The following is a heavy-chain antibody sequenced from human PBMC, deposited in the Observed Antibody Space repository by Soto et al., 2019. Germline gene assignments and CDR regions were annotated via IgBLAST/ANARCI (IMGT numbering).Heavy chain of an antibody. V-gene: IGHV4-39*01. Sequence: QLQLQESGPGLVKPSETLSLTCTVSGGSISSSSYYWGWIRQPPGKGLEWIGSIYYSGSTYYNPPPKSQVTISVTTSKTQSSLKLSSVTAADTAVYYCARRGSSSWYGYWGQGTLVTVSS. D-gene: IGHD6-13*01. CDR2: IYYSGST. CDR3: ARRGSSSWYGY. CDR1: GGSISSSSYY. J-gene: IGHJ4*02.